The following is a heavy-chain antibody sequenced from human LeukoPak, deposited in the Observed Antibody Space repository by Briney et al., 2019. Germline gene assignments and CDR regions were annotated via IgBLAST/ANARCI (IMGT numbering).Heavy chain of an antibody. Sequence: KPSETLSLTCTVSGDSISSSTCYWGWIRQPPGKGLEWIGSIYYDGRTYYNPSLQSRLTISVDTSKNQFSLRLSSVTAADTAVYYCARRVYCTGGACRNWYFDLWGRGTLVTVSS. CDR2: IYYDGRT. J-gene: IGHJ2*01. V-gene: IGHV4-39*01. D-gene: IGHD2-8*02. CDR1: GDSISSSTCY. CDR3: ARRVYCTGGACRNWYFDL.